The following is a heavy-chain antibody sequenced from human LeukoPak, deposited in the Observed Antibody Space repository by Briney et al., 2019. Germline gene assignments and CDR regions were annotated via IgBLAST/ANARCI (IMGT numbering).Heavy chain of an antibody. V-gene: IGHV4-59*01. CDR3: ARRLAYCGGDCWSFDY. D-gene: IGHD2-21*02. CDR1: GGSISSYD. J-gene: IGHJ4*02. Sequence: SETLSLTCTVSGGSISSYDWSWIRQPPGKGLEWIGYIYYSWSTNYNPSLKSRGTISVDTSKNQLSLKLSSVNAAETAVYYCARRLAYCGGDCWSFDYWGQGTLVTVSS. CDR2: IYYSWST.